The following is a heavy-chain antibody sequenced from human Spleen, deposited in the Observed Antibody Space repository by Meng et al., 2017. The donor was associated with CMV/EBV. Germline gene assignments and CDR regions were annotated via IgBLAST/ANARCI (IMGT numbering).Heavy chain of an antibody. D-gene: IGHD5-24*01. J-gene: IGHJ4*02. CDR2: IYHSGNT. CDR3: ARGPRRRWELPFDY. Sequence: VYGVSISSRNWWSWVRQPPGQGLEWIGEIYHSGNTNYNPSLKSRLTMSVDKSKNHFSLKLTSVTAADTAVYYCARGPRRRWELPFDYWGQGTLVTVSS. V-gene: IGHV4-4*02. CDR1: GVSISSRNW.